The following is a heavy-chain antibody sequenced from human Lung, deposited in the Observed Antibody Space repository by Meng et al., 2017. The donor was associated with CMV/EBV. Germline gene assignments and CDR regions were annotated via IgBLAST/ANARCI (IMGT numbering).Heavy chain of an antibody. CDR3: ARNGQKTGTPSNY. Sequence: GGSLRLSCAASGFTFSNYEMNWVRQAPGQGLEWVSYISTSGSTMYYADSVKGRLTVSRDNAKNSLYLQMNSLRAEDTAVYYCARNGQKTGTPSNYWGQGTLVTVSS. J-gene: IGHJ4*02. D-gene: IGHD1-1*01. CDR2: ISTSGSTM. CDR1: GFTFSNYE. V-gene: IGHV3-48*03.